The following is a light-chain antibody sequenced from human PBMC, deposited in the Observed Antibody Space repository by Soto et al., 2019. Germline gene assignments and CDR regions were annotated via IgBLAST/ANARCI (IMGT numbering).Light chain of an antibody. V-gene: IGKV3-20*01. CDR1: QSVSTN. J-gene: IGKJ4*01. Sequence: IVLTQSPGTLSLSPGERVTLSCRASQSVSTNLAWYQQKPGQAPRLLIYGASTRATGIPARFSGSGSGTDFTLTISRLEPEDFAVYHCQQYGRSPLTFGGGTKVDIK. CDR2: GAS. CDR3: QQYGRSPLT.